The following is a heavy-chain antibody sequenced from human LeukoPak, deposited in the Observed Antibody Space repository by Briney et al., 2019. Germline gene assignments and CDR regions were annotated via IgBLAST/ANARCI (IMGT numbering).Heavy chain of an antibody. Sequence: ASVKVSCKASGYTFTDYYMHWVRQAPGQGLEWMGWINPNSGDTNYAQNFQGRVTMTRDTSISTAYMELSTLRSDDTAVYYCARIKPFSGSYDYWGQGTLVTVSS. D-gene: IGHD3-22*01. V-gene: IGHV1-2*02. CDR3: ARIKPFSGSYDY. J-gene: IGHJ4*02. CDR1: GYTFTDYY. CDR2: INPNSGDT.